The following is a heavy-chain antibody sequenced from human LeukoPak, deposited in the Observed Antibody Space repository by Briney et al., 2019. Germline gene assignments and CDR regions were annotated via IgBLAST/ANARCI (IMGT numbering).Heavy chain of an antibody. Sequence: PGGSLRLSCAASGFSVSTSYMSWVRQAPGKGLEYVSVLYDSGDTYYAESVKGRFTISRDNAKNSLYLQMNSLRAEDTAVYYCARGAYYYEDWGQGTLVTVSS. CDR3: ARGAYYYED. D-gene: IGHD3-22*01. J-gene: IGHJ4*02. CDR1: GFSVSTSY. V-gene: IGHV3-53*01. CDR2: LYDSGDT.